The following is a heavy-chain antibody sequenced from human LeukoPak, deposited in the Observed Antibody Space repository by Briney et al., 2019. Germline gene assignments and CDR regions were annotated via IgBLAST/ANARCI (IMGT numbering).Heavy chain of an antibody. D-gene: IGHD2-2*01. J-gene: IGHJ4*02. CDR3: AGLLGYCSSTSCYDDY. Sequence: ASVKVSCKASGYTFTGYYMHWVRQAPGQGLEWMGRINPNSGGTNYAQKLQGRVTMTRDTSISTAYMELSRLRSDDTAVYYCAGLLGYCSSTSCYDDYWGQGTLVTVSS. CDR1: GYTFTGYY. V-gene: IGHV1-2*06. CDR2: INPNSGGT.